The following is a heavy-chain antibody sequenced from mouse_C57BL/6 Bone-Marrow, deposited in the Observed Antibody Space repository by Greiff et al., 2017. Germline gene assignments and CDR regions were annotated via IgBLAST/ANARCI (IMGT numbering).Heavy chain of an antibody. CDR3: ARRGYYGSSSPWFAY. V-gene: IGHV1-64*01. J-gene: IGHJ3*01. CDR2: IHPNSGST. Sequence: VQLQQPGAELVKPGASVKLSCKASGYTFTSYWMHWVKQRPGQGLEWIGMIHPNSGSTNYNEKFKSKATLTVDKSSSTAYMQRSSLTSEDSAVYYCARRGYYGSSSPWFAYWGQGTLVTVSA. D-gene: IGHD1-1*01. CDR1: GYTFTSYW.